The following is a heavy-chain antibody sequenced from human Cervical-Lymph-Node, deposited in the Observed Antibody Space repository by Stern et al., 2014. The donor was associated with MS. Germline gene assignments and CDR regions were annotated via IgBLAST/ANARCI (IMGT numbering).Heavy chain of an antibody. V-gene: IGHV4-59*01. CDR1: GDSLIGYY. CDR3: ARGIYALDV. J-gene: IGHJ6*02. D-gene: IGHD3-16*01. CDR2: IYYSGGT. Sequence: QVQLQQWGPGLVKPSETLSLTCTVSGDSLIGYYWSWIRQPPGKGLEWIGAIYYSGGTKYNPSLESRVTISVDRSKKQFSLQLTSVTAADSALYFCARGIYALDVWGQGTTVTVSS.